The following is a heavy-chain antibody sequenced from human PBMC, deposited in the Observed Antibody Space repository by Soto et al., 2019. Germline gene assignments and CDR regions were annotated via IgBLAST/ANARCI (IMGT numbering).Heavy chain of an antibody. CDR1: GFSFSNYA. D-gene: IGHD1-26*01. CDR2: ISGSGGST. Sequence: EVHLLESGGGLVQPGESLRLSCAASGFSFSNYAMSWVRQPPGKGLEWVSVISGSGGSTKYADSVKGRFTISRDNFRNTLFLQMDSLRAEDTAVYYCETDAVGGFPNWCDSWCQGTLVTVSS. V-gene: IGHV3-23*01. J-gene: IGHJ5*01. CDR3: ETDAVGGFPNWCDS.